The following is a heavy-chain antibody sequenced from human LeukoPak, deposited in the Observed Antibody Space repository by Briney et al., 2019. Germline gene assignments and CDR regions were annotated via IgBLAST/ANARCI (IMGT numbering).Heavy chain of an antibody. Sequence: GGSLRLSCAASGFTFSSYEMNWVRQAPGKGLEWVSYISSSGSTIYYADSVKGRFTSYRDNAKHSLYLQMNSLRAEDTAVSYCAELGITMIGGVWGKGATVTISS. D-gene: IGHD3-10*02. CDR3: AELGITMIGGV. CDR2: ISSSGSTI. V-gene: IGHV3-48*03. J-gene: IGHJ6*04. CDR1: GFTFSSYE.